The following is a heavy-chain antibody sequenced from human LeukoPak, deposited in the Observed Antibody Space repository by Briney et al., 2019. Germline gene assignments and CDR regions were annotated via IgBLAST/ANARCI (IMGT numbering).Heavy chain of an antibody. CDR2: IRYDGSNK. D-gene: IGHD6-13*01. CDR1: GFTFSSYG. CDR3: AKAGSSWYRGPLPYY. Sequence: PGGSLRLSCAASGFTFSSYGMHWVRQAPGKGLEWVAFIRYDGSNKYYADSVKGRFTISRDNSKNTLYLQMNSLRAEDTAVYYCAKAGSSWYRGPLPYYWGQGTLVTVSS. V-gene: IGHV3-30*02. J-gene: IGHJ4*02.